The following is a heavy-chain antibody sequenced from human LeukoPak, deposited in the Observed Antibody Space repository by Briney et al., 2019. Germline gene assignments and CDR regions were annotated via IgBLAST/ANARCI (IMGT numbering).Heavy chain of an antibody. CDR2: IYDSGST. Sequence: PSETLSLTCTVSGGSIRSSYYYWGWIRQPPGKGLEWIGSIYDSGSTYYNPSLKSRVTISADTSKNQFSLKLTSVTAADTAVYYCVRDRELNYWGQGTLVTVSS. D-gene: IGHD1-7*01. J-gene: IGHJ4*02. CDR3: VRDRELNY. V-gene: IGHV4-39*07. CDR1: GGSIRSSYYY.